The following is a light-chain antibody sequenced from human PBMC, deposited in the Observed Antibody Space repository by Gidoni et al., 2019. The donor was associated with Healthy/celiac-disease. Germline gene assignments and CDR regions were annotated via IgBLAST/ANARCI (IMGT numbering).Light chain of an antibody. V-gene: IGKV1-39*01. CDR3: QQSYSTPRT. CDR1: QSISSY. Sequence: IPITQSPSSLSASVGDRVTITCRASQSISSYLNWYQQKPGKAPKLLIYAASSLQSGVPSRFSGSGSGTDFTLTISSLQPEDFATYYCQQSYSTPRTFGGGTKVEIK. CDR2: AAS. J-gene: IGKJ4*01.